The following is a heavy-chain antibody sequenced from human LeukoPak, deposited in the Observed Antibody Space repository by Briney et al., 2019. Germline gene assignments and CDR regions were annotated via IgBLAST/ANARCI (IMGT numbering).Heavy chain of an antibody. Sequence: GGSLRLSCAASGFTFDDYAMHWVRQAPGKGLEWVSGISWNSGSIGYADSVEGRFTISRDNAKNSLYLQMNSLRAEDTALYYCAKDMGTSLIAVDYWGQGTLVTVSS. D-gene: IGHD2-2*01. CDR1: GFTFDDYA. CDR3: AKDMGTSLIAVDY. J-gene: IGHJ4*02. CDR2: ISWNSGSI. V-gene: IGHV3-9*01.